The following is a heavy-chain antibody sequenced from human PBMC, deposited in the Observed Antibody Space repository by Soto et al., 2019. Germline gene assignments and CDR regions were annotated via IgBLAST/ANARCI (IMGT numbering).Heavy chain of an antibody. V-gene: IGHV6-1*01. Sequence: SPTLSLHCAISADSVSSNSAAWNWIRQSPSRGLEWLGRTYYRSKWYNDYAVSVKSRITINPDTSKNQFSLQLNSVTPEVTAVYYCARAGYNLRYYYYGMDVWGQGTTVAISS. CDR2: TYYRSKWYN. D-gene: IGHD5-12*01. CDR1: ADSVSSNSAA. CDR3: ARAGYNLRYYYYGMDV. J-gene: IGHJ6*02.